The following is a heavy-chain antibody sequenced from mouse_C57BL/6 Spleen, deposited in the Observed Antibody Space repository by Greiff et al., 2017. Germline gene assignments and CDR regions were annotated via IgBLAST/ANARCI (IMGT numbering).Heavy chain of an antibody. J-gene: IGHJ4*01. Sequence: LVESGAELARPGASVKLSCKASGYTFTSYGISWVKQRTGQGLEWIGEIYPRSGNTYYNEKFKSKATLTADKSSSTAYMELRSLTSEDSAVYFCARGGYYYGSSYAKDYWGQGPSVTVSS. D-gene: IGHD1-1*01. CDR3: ARGGYYYGSSYAKDY. V-gene: IGHV1-81*01. CDR1: GYTFTSYG. CDR2: IYPRSGNT.